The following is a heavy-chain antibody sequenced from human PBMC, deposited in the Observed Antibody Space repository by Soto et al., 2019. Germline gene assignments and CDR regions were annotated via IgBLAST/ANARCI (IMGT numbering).Heavy chain of an antibody. D-gene: IGHD2-2*01. J-gene: IGHJ4*02. V-gene: IGHV1-69*01. Sequence: QVQLVQSGAEVKKPGSSVKVSCKASGGTFSSYAISWVRQAPGQGLEWMGGIIPIFGTAKYAQKFQGRVRITADESTSTAYMELSSLRSEDQAVYYCERVGYCSSTSCRRLYDFWSGYYQFYYWGQGTLVTVSS. CDR3: ERVGYCSSTSCRRLYDFWSGYYQFYY. CDR1: GGTFSSYA. CDR2: IIPIFGTA.